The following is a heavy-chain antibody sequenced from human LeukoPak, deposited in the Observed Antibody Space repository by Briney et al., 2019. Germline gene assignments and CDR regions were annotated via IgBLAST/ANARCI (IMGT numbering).Heavy chain of an antibody. V-gene: IGHV4-34*01. CDR1: GGSFSGYY. D-gene: IGHD3-10*01. CDR3: ARGRRDYYGSGSYSSYYYYYMDV. Sequence: SETQSLTCAVYGGSFSGYYWSWIRQPPGKGLEWIGEINHSGSTNYNPSLKSRVTISVDTSKNQFSLKLSSVTAADTAVYYCARGRRDYYGSGSYSSYYYYYMDVWGKGTTVTVSS. J-gene: IGHJ6*03. CDR2: INHSGST.